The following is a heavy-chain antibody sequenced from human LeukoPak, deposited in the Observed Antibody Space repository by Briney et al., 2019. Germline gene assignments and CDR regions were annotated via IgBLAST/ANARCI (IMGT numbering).Heavy chain of an antibody. J-gene: IGHJ4*02. V-gene: IGHV1-69*04. D-gene: IGHD4-11*01. CDR2: IIPILGIA. CDR3: ARDQSTVTGPVYDY. Sequence: SVKVSCKASGGTFSSYAISWVRQAPGQGLEWMGRIIPILGIANYAQKFQGRVTITADKSTSTAYVELSSLRSEDTAVYYCARDQSTVTGPVYDYWGQGTLVTVSS. CDR1: GGTFSSYA.